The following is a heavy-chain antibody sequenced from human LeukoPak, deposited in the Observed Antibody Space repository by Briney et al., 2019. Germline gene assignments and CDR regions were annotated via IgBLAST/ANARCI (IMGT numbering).Heavy chain of an antibody. Sequence: GGSLRLSCAASGFTFSSYWMSWVRQVPEKGLEWVASIKKDGSAKYHVDSAKGRFTISRDNAKSSLYLQMNSLRAEDTAVYYCAKHYYYDLDYWGQGTLVTVSS. D-gene: IGHD3-22*01. CDR3: AKHYYYDLDY. V-gene: IGHV3-7*03. CDR2: IKKDGSAK. J-gene: IGHJ4*02. CDR1: GFTFSSYW.